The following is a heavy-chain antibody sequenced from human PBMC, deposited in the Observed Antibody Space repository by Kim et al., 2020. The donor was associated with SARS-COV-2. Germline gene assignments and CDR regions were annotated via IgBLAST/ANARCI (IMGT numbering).Heavy chain of an antibody. Sequence: SETLSLTCTVSGGSISSYYWSWIRQPPGKGLEWIGYIYYSGSTNYNPSLKSRVTISVDTSKNQFSLKLSSVTAADTAVYYCARLLSVSGLPAGHYFDYWGQGTLVTVSS. V-gene: IGHV4-59*08. J-gene: IGHJ4*02. CDR1: GGSISSYY. CDR2: IYYSGST. D-gene: IGHD2-15*01. CDR3: ARLLSVSGLPAGHYFDY.